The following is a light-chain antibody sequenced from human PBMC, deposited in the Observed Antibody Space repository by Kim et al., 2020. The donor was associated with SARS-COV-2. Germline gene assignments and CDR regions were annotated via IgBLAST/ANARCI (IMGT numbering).Light chain of an antibody. J-gene: IGKJ2*03. CDR2: GAS. Sequence: DIQMTQSPSSLSASVGDRVTITCRASHKISTFLSWFQQKPGKAPNLLIYGASTLQSGVPSRFSGSGSGTDFTLTISGLQPEDFAIYYCQQTYSAPYSFGQGTKLEI. V-gene: IGKV1-39*01. CDR3: QQTYSAPYS. CDR1: HKISTF.